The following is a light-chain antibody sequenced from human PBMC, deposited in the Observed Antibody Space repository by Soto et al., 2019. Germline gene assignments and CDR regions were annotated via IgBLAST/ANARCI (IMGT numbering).Light chain of an antibody. CDR2: GAS. CDR1: QSVSSF. CDR3: QQYGNWPLT. Sequence: EIVLTQSPATLSVSPWERATLSCRASQSVSSFLAWYQQKPGQAPRLLIYGASTRATGIPARFSGSGSETEFTLTISRLQSEDFAVYYCQQYGNWPLTFGQGTKVDIK. V-gene: IGKV3-15*01. J-gene: IGKJ1*01.